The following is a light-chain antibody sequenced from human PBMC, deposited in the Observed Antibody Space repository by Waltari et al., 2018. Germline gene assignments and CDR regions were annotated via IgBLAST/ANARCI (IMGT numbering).Light chain of an antibody. J-gene: IGLJ1*01. CDR3: AGWDGSLNGYV. CDR1: SSNIGSSY. Sequence: QSVLTQPPSASGTPGQRVTISCSGSSSNIGSSYVNWYQQPPGTAPKLLIYNNNKRPTGVPDRFSGSKYGTSASLAISGLQSEDEADYYCAGWDGSLNGYVFGAATKVTVL. V-gene: IGLV1-44*01. CDR2: NNN.